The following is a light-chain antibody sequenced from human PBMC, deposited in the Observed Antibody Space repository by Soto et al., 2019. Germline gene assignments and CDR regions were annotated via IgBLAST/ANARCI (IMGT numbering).Light chain of an antibody. CDR1: QSVSSSY. Sequence: IVLTQSPGTLSLSPGERSTLSCSASQSVSSSYLAWYQQKPGQAPRLLIYGASSRATGIPDRFSGSGSGTDFTLTISIREPEDFAVYYCQQYNNWPRTFGQGTKVDIK. V-gene: IGKV3-20*01. J-gene: IGKJ1*01. CDR3: QQYNNWPRT. CDR2: GAS.